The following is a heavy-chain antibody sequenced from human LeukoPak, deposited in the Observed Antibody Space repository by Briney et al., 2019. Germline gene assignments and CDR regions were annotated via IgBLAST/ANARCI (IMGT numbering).Heavy chain of an antibody. CDR3: AGRYVSSGYPLH. Sequence: GGSLRLSCAASGFTLICCGMHWVRQAPGKGLEWVAFIWYDGSTKYYTDSVKGRFTISRDNSRDTLYLQMNSLRAEDTAVYYCAGRYVSSGYPLHWGQGTLVTVSS. J-gene: IGHJ4*02. V-gene: IGHV3-30*02. D-gene: IGHD3-22*01. CDR2: IWYDGSTK. CDR1: GFTLICCG.